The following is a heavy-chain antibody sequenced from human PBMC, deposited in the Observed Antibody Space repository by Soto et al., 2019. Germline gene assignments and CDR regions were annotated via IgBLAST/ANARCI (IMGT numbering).Heavy chain of an antibody. CDR2: ISGYNADT. V-gene: IGHV1-18*01. CDR1: GYTFTNYG. J-gene: IGHJ4*02. CDR3: ARDTVTGRQQDY. D-gene: IGHD4-4*01. Sequence: QVQPVQSGAEVKKPGASVKVSCKTFGYTFTNYGISWVRQAPGQGLEWMGWISGYNADTNYVQKFQARVTMTIDTSTTTAYMELRSLVSDDTAVYYCARDTVTGRQQDYWGQGTLVTVSS.